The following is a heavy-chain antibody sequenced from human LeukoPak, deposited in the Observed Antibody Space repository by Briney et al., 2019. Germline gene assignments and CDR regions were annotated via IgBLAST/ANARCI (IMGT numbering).Heavy chain of an antibody. Sequence: SETQSLTCTVSGASISDFNWNWFRQSPGKGLEWIGLIYNSGSTNYNPSLKSRVTISVVTSMNEFSLKLTSVTAADTAVYYCAREGLVSWGFDPWGQGTLVTVSS. V-gene: IGHV4-59*01. J-gene: IGHJ5*02. D-gene: IGHD1-26*01. CDR1: GASISDFN. CDR3: AREGLVSWGFDP. CDR2: IYNSGST.